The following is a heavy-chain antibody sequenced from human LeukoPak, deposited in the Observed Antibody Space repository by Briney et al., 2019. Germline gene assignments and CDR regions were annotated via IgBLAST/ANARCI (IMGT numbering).Heavy chain of an antibody. Sequence: GGSLRLSCATSGFTFSDYTMNWVRQAPGKRLEWLSSISSRGSVIYYADSVKGRFTISRDNANNSLYLQMNSLRAEDTAVYYCARDRGYCSGGSCYRPTDYYYGMDVWGQGTTVTVSS. D-gene: IGHD2-15*01. CDR2: ISSRGSVI. CDR1: GFTFSDYT. CDR3: ARDRGYCSGGSCYRPTDYYYGMDV. J-gene: IGHJ6*02. V-gene: IGHV3-21*01.